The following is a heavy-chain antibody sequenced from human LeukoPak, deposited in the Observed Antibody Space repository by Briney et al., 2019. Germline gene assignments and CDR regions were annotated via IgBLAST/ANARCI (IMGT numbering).Heavy chain of an antibody. CDR2: IISSSSYI. CDR3: ARAGIAVAGYDY. D-gene: IGHD6-19*01. V-gene: IGHV3-21*01. Sequence: GGSLRLSCAASGFTFSSYSMNWVRQAPGKGLEWVSSIISSSSYIYYADSVKGRFTISTDNAKNSLYMQMNSLRAEDTDVYYCARAGIAVAGYDYWGQGTLVTVSS. J-gene: IGHJ4*02. CDR1: GFTFSSYS.